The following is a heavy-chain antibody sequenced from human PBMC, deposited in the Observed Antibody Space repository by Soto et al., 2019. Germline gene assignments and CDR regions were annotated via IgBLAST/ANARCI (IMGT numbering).Heavy chain of an antibody. J-gene: IGHJ4*02. Sequence: QVQLVESGGGVVQPGRSLRLSCAASGFTFSSYAMHWVRQAPGKGLEWVAVISYDGSNKYYADSVKGRFTISRDNSKNTLYLQMNSLRAEDTAVYYCARAPGPYDYYFDYWGQGTLVTVSS. D-gene: IGHD3-22*01. V-gene: IGHV3-30-3*01. CDR2: ISYDGSNK. CDR1: GFTFSSYA. CDR3: ARAPGPYDYYFDY.